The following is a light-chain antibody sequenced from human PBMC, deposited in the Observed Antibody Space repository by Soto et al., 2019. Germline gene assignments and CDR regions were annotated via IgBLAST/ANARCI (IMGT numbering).Light chain of an antibody. Sequence: VLTQSPATLSLSPGERATLSCRASQSVSSYLAWYQQKPGQAPRLLIYDASNRATGIPARFSGSGSGTDFTLTISSLEPEDFAVYYCQQRSNWPPVWTFGQGTKVDIK. J-gene: IGKJ1*01. CDR1: QSVSSY. V-gene: IGKV3-11*01. CDR3: QQRSNWPPVWT. CDR2: DAS.